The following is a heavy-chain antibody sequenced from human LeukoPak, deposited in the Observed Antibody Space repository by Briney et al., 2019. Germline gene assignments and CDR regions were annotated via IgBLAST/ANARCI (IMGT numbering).Heavy chain of an antibody. CDR3: ARGHYYGRKYYFDY. CDR2: INHSGST. V-gene: IGHV4-34*01. Sequence: PSETLSLTCAVYGGSFSGYYWSWLRQPPGKGLEWIGEINHSGSTNYNPSLKSRVTISVDTSKNQFSLKLSSVTAADTAVYYCARGHYYGRKYYFDYWGQGTLVTVSS. CDR1: GGSFSGYY. J-gene: IGHJ4*02. D-gene: IGHD3-10*01.